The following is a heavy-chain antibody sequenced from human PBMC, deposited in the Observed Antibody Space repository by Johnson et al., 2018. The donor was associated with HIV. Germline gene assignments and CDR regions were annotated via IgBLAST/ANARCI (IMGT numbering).Heavy chain of an antibody. V-gene: IGHV3-30*04. Sequence: QVQLVESGGGVVQPGRSLRLSCAVSGFTFRTYAMHWVRQAPGKGLEWVAVLSYDGSNKYYADSVKGRFTISRDNSKKTLYLQMNSLGAEDTAVYYCARVRYYDSSGYNAFDIWGKGKLVTVSS. D-gene: IGHD3-22*01. CDR1: GFTFRTYA. CDR2: LSYDGSNK. J-gene: IGHJ3*02. CDR3: ARVRYYDSSGYNAFDI.